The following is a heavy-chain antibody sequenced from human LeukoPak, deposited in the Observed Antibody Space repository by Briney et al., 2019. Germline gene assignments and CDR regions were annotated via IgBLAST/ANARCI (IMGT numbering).Heavy chain of an antibody. D-gene: IGHD1-26*01. CDR3: VRVVVGATNLDY. CDR1: GVTFSSYS. V-gene: IGHV3-21*01. Sequence: PGGSLRLSCAASGVTFSSYSMNWVRQAPGKGLEWVSSISSSSSYIYYADSVKGRFTISRDNSKNSLYLQMNSLRAEDTAVYYCVRVVVGATNLDYWGQGTLVTVSS. CDR2: ISSSSSYI. J-gene: IGHJ4*02.